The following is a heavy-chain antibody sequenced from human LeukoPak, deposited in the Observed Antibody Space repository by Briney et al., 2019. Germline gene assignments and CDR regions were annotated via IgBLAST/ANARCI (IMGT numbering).Heavy chain of an antibody. J-gene: IGHJ4*02. CDR1: GYTFTGYY. D-gene: IGHD3-9*01. Sequence: ASVKVSCKASGYTFTGYYMHWVRQAPGQGLEWMGWFNLNSGGTNYAQKFQGRVTMTRDTSISTAYMELSRLRSGDTAVYYCARSPDILTGENFDYWGQGTLVTVSS. CDR3: ARSPDILTGENFDY. V-gene: IGHV1-2*02. CDR2: FNLNSGGT.